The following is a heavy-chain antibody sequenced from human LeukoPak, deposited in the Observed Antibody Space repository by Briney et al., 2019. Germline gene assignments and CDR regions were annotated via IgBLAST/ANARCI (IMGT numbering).Heavy chain of an antibody. CDR2: INPSGGST. D-gene: IGHD3-16*01. Sequence: GASVKVSCKASGYTFTSYYMHWVRQAPGQGLEWMGIINPSGGSTSYAQKLQGRVTMTTDTSTSTAYMELRSLRSDDTAVYYCASARSVLSGGFDYWGQGTLVTVSS. CDR1: GYTFTSYY. V-gene: IGHV1-46*01. J-gene: IGHJ4*02. CDR3: ASARSVLSGGFDY.